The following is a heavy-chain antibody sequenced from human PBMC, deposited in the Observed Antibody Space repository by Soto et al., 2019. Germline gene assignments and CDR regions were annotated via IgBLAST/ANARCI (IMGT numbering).Heavy chain of an antibody. J-gene: IGHJ4*02. CDR2: IFPADSDT. CDR1: GSSFSNYW. V-gene: IGHV5-51*04. D-gene: IGHD2-15*01. Sequence: ESMTIACKCSGSSFSNYWICCVRHMSAKVLDWMGIIFPADSDTKYSPSFQGQVTISADKPISTAYLQWSSLKASDTAMYYCASSVVVPSTMNYFDYWGQGSLVTVSS. CDR3: ASSVVVPSTMNYFDY.